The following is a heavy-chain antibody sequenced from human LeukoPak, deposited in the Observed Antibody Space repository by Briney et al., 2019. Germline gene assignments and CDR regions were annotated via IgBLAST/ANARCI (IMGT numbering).Heavy chain of an antibody. D-gene: IGHD3-22*01. CDR3: AKGTPLMGYDSSGHYKTMYYFDY. CDR2: ISGSGGST. CDR1: GFTFGSYA. J-gene: IGHJ4*02. V-gene: IGHV3-23*01. Sequence: GGSLRLSCAASGFTFGSYAMSWVRQAPGKGLEWVSGISGSGGSTYHADSVEGRFTISRDNLKNTLYLQMNSLRAEDTAVYYCAKGTPLMGYDSSGHYKTMYYFDYWGQGTLVTVSS.